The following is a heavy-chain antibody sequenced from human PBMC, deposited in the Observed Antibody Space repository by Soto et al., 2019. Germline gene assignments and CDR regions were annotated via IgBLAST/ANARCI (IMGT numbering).Heavy chain of an antibody. Sequence: QVQLQQWGAGLLKPSETLSLTCAVYGGSFSGYYWSWIRQPPEKGLEWIGEINHSGSTNYNPSLKSRVTISVDTSKNQFSLKLSPVPAADTAVYYCARGEVVTAPIDYWGQGTLVTVSS. D-gene: IGHD2-21*02. CDR1: GGSFSGYY. V-gene: IGHV4-34*01. CDR2: INHSGST. CDR3: ARGEVVTAPIDY. J-gene: IGHJ4*02.